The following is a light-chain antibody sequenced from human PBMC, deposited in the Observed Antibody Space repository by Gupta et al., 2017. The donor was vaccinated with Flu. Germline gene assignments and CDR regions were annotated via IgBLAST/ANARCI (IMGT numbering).Light chain of an antibody. Sequence: VLTPSPATLSLSPGESATLSCRASQSVSTNLAWYQQKPGQAPRLLIFDASNRATDIPTRFSGSGSGTDFTLTSTSLEPEDCAVYYCQQRSHLGTFGRGTTVEIK. CDR2: DAS. J-gene: IGKJ4*02. V-gene: IGKV3-11*01. CDR3: QQRSHLGT. CDR1: QSVSTN.